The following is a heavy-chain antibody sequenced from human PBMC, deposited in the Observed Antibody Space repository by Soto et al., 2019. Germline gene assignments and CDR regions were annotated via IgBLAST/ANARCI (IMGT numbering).Heavy chain of an antibody. CDR2: ISYDGSNK. CDR1: GFTFISYG. Sequence: GGSLGLYCADSGFTFISYGMHWVRQAPGKGLEWVAVISYDGSNKYYADSVKGRFTISRDNSKNTLYLQMNSLRAEDTAVYYCAKGFLEWSLDYWGQGTLVTVSS. V-gene: IGHV3-30*18. CDR3: AKGFLEWSLDY. D-gene: IGHD3-3*01. J-gene: IGHJ4*02.